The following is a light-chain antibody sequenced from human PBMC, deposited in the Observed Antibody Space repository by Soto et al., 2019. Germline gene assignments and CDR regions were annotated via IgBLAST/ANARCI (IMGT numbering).Light chain of an antibody. CDR2: GAS. Sequence: ETVLTQSPGTLSLSPGERXTLSCXASQSVSSNYLAWYQHIPGQAPRLLIYGASTRATGIPDRFSGSGSGTDFTLTTSRLEXEXXXXXXXXXXXXXLPSWTFGQGTKVE. CDR3: XXXXXXLPSWT. CDR1: QSVSSNY. J-gene: IGKJ1*01. V-gene: IGKV3-20*01.